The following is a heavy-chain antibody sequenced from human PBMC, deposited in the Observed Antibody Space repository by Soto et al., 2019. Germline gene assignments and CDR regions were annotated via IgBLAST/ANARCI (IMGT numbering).Heavy chain of an antibody. CDR1: GGSISSDDYY. CDR3: ARAWGGNREIDF. D-gene: IGHD3-16*01. Sequence: QVQLQESGPGLVRPSQTLSLTCNVSGGSISSDDYYWSWIRQPPGKGLEWIGYIYHSETTYYNPSLKSRVTISLGTSQNQFSLRLSSVTAADTAVYYCARAWGGNREIDFWGQGTLVTVSS. V-gene: IGHV4-30-4*01. J-gene: IGHJ4*02. CDR2: IYHSETT.